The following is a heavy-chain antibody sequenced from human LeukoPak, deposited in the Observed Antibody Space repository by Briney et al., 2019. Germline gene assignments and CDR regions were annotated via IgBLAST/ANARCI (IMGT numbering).Heavy chain of an antibody. J-gene: IGHJ4*02. CDR3: ARDSGSYGTLWYFDY. CDR1: GFTFGSYT. Sequence: GGSLRLSCAASGFTFGSYTMNWVRQAPGKGLEWVSSISSTSSYIYYAESMKGRFTISRDNAKNSLYLQMNSLRAEDTAVYYCARDSGSYGTLWYFDYWGQGTLVTVSS. D-gene: IGHD1-26*01. CDR2: ISSTSSYI. V-gene: IGHV3-21*01.